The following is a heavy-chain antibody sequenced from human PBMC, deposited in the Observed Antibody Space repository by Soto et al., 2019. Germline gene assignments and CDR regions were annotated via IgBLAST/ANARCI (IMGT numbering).Heavy chain of an antibody. J-gene: IGHJ6*02. CDR1: GGTFSSYA. CDR2: IIPIFGTA. CDR3: ARAGYYYYGMDV. Sequence: QVQLVQSGAEVKKPGSSVKVSCKASGGTFSSYAISWVRQAPGQGLEWMGGIIPIFGTANCAQKFQGRVTITADESTSTAYMELSILRSADTAVYYCARAGYYYYGMDVWGQGTTVTVSS. V-gene: IGHV1-69*12.